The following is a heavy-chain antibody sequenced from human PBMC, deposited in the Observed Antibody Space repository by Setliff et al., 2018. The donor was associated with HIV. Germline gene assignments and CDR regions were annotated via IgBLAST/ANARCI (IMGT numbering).Heavy chain of an antibody. Sequence: SVKVSCKTSGGTFRTSVISWVRQAPGQGHEWVGGILPFLGMGDFAQKFQGRVTITADESTSTAYMELSSLRSDDTAVYYCGASQDSYSYLGYYYSGVNVWGQGTTVTVSS. D-gene: IGHD3-16*01. V-gene: IGHV1-69*10. CDR3: GASQDSYSYLGYYYSGVNV. CDR2: ILPFLGMG. CDR1: GGTFRTSV. J-gene: IGHJ6*02.